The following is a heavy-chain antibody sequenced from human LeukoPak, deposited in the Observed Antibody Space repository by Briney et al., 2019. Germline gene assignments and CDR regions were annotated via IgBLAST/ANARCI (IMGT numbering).Heavy chain of an antibody. Sequence: ASVKVSCKASGYTFTSYGISWVRQAPGQGLEWMGWISAYNGNTNYAQKLQGGVTMTTDTSTSTAYMELRSLRSDDTAVYYCARDGPRSSSSWYGFDYWGQGTLVTVSS. CDR2: ISAYNGNT. D-gene: IGHD6-13*01. CDR1: GYTFTSYG. V-gene: IGHV1-18*01. J-gene: IGHJ4*02. CDR3: ARDGPRSSSSWYGFDY.